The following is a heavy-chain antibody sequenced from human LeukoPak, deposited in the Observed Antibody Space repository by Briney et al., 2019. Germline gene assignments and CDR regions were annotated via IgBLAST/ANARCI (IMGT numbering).Heavy chain of an antibody. J-gene: IGHJ5*02. CDR2: INPNSGGT. V-gene: IGHV1-2*02. CDR3: ARDPVVGALGDWFDP. D-gene: IGHD2-15*01. CDR1: GYTFTGYY. Sequence: ASVKVSCKASGYTFTGYYMHWVRQAPGQGLEWMGWINPNSGGTNYQGRVTMTRDTSISTAYMELSRLRSNDTAVYYCARDPVVGALGDWFDPWGQGTLVTVSS.